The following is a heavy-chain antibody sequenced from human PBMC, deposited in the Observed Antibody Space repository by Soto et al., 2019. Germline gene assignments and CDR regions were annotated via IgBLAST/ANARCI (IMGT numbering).Heavy chain of an antibody. CDR3: ARGGITFFGVIDY. D-gene: IGHD3-3*01. V-gene: IGHV1-2*02. J-gene: IGHJ4*02. Sequence: ASVKVSCKASGYTFTDYYIHWVRQAPGQGLEWMGWINPKSGGTNYAQNFQGRVTMTRDTSSTTVSMELSRLRSEDTAVYYCARGGITFFGVIDYWGQGTLVTVS. CDR1: GYTFTDYY. CDR2: INPKSGGT.